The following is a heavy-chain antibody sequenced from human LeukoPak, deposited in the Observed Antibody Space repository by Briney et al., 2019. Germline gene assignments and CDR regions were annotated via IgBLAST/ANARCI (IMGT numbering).Heavy chain of an antibody. D-gene: IGHD3-22*01. J-gene: IGHJ3*01. V-gene: IGHV3-21*01. CDR2: ISSYSTYM. Sequence: GGSLRLSCPASGFTFSIYWMSWVRQAPGKGLEWVSSISSYSTYMSYADSVKGRFTISRDNAKNSLYLQMNSLRAEDTAVYYCARWRNYDGSSGYYQDAFDVWGQGTMVTVSS. CDR1: GFTFSIYW. CDR3: ARWRNYDGSSGYYQDAFDV.